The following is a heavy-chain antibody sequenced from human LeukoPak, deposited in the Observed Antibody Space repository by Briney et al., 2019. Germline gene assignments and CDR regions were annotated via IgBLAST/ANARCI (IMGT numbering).Heavy chain of an antibody. D-gene: IGHD6-13*01. Sequence: GGSLRLSCAASGFTFSSYGMHWVRQAPCKGLEWVAVISYDGSNKYYADSVKGRFTISRDNSKNSLYLQMNSLRAEDTAVYYCARGLPGGSAAAYFDYWGQGTLVTVSS. CDR1: GFTFSSYG. J-gene: IGHJ4*02. CDR3: ARGLPGGSAAAYFDY. CDR2: ISYDGSNK. V-gene: IGHV3-30*03.